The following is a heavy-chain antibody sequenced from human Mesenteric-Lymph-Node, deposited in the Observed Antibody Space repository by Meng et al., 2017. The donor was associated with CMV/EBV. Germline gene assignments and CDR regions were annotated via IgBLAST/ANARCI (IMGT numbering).Heavy chain of an antibody. CDR3: ARGPGVVPVAIHWFDP. V-gene: IGHV4-61*01. CDR1: DSVSSGIHY. D-gene: IGHD2-2*01. CDR2: IYYIGTT. Sequence: DSVSSGIHYWSWIRQPPGKGLEWVGYIYYIGTTNYSPSLRSRVTISVDTSKNQFSLKLNSVTAADTAVYYCARGPGVVPVAIHWFDPWGQGTLVTVSS. J-gene: IGHJ5*02.